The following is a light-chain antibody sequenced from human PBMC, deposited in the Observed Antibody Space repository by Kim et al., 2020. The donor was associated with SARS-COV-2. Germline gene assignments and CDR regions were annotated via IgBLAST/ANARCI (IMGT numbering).Light chain of an antibody. J-gene: IGLJ1*01. CDR2: SNN. Sequence: ELTQPPSASGTPGQRVTISCSGSSSNIGSNTVNWYQQLPGTAPKLLIFSNNQLPSGVPDRCSGSKSGTSASLAISGLQSEDEADYYCAAWDDSLNGPVFGTGTKVTV. CDR1: SSNIGSNT. CDR3: AAWDDSLNGPV. V-gene: IGLV1-44*01.